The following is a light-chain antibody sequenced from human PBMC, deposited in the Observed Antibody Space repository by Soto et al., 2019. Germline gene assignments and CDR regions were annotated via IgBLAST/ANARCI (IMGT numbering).Light chain of an antibody. CDR2: GAS. CDR3: QQYNNWLWT. CDR1: QSVNSN. J-gene: IGKJ1*01. V-gene: IGKV3-15*01. Sequence: EIVMTQSPATLSVSPGERATLSCRASQSVNSNLVWYQQKPGQAHRLLIYGASTRATGIPGRFSGSGYATEFTLTISSLQSEDFAVYYCQQYNNWLWTFGQGTKVEIK.